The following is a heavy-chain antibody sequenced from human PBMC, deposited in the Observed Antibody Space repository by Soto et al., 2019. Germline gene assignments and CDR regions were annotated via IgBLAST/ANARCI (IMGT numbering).Heavy chain of an antibody. Sequence: PGGSLRLSCTASGFTFSSYAMHWVRQAPGKGLEWVAVISYDGSNKYYADSLKGRFTISRDNSKNTLYLQMNSLRAEDTAVYYCARDLGYSSSPYYYYGMDVWGQGTRVTVS. D-gene: IGHD6-13*01. J-gene: IGHJ6*02. CDR2: ISYDGSNK. CDR3: ARDLGYSSSPYYYYGMDV. CDR1: GFTFSSYA. V-gene: IGHV3-30-3*01.